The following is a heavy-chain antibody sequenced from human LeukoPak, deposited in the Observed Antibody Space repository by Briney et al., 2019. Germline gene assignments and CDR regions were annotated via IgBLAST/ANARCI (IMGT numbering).Heavy chain of an antibody. Sequence: PGGSLRLSCAASGFTFSDYSMNWVRQAPGKGLEWISYIGIDSGNTNYADSVKGRFTISGDKAKNSLYLQMNSLRAEDTALYHCARGRRYYDSSGYSGYFDLWGRGTLVTVSS. V-gene: IGHV3-48*01. CDR1: GFTFSDYS. D-gene: IGHD3-22*01. CDR2: IGIDSGNT. J-gene: IGHJ2*01. CDR3: ARGRRYYDSSGYSGYFDL.